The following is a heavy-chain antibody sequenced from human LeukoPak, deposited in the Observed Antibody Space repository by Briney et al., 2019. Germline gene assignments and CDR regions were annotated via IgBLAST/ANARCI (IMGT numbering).Heavy chain of an antibody. J-gene: IGHJ3*01. V-gene: IGHV1-46*01. CDR2: TNPNGDLT. Sequence: ASVKVSCKASENTFTNYYMHWVRQAPGQGLEWLGITNPNGDLTNYAQTFQGRVTMTRDTSTTTLYMGLSSLRSEDTAVYYCARDMSTRVTPISYAFDVWGQGTMVTVSS. CDR1: ENTFTNYY. CDR3: ARDMSTRVTPISYAFDV. D-gene: IGHD4-23*01.